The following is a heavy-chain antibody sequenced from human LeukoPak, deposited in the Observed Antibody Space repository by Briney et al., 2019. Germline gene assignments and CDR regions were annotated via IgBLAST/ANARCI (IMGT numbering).Heavy chain of an antibody. CDR3: ARGGPGRWPAYYFDY. CDR1: GVSFSSYW. CDR2: INEEGIET. J-gene: IGHJ4*02. Sequence: PGGSLRPSRAASGVSFSSYWMGWVRQAPGKGLEWVANINEEGIETYEVDSVKGRFTISRDNAKNSLFPQMNSLRAEDTAVYYCARGGPGRWPAYYFDYWGQGTLVTVSS. D-gene: IGHD2-15*01. V-gene: IGHV3-7*05.